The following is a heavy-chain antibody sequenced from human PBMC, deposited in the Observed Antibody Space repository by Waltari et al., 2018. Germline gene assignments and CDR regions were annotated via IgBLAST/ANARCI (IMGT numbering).Heavy chain of an antibody. CDR2: IWYDGSNK. V-gene: IGHV3-33*01. Sequence: QVQLVESGGGVVQPGRSLRLSCAAAGFTFSSYGMHWVRQPPGKGLECVAVIWYDGSNKNYADSVKGRFTTSIDNSKNTLSLQMIILRAEDTAVYYCARDAEAYCGGDCYSIDYWGQGTLVTVSS. D-gene: IGHD2-21*01. J-gene: IGHJ4*02. CDR1: GFTFSSYG. CDR3: ARDAEAYCGGDCYSIDY.